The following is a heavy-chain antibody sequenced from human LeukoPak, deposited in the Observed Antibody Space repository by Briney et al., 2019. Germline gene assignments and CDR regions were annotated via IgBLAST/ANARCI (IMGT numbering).Heavy chain of an antibody. J-gene: IGHJ4*02. CDR3: AKDSSSGWLLVY. Sequence: GGSLRLSCAASGFTFSSYGMHWVHQAPGKGLEWVAVISYDGSNKYYADSVKGRFTISRDNSKNTLYLQMNSLRAEDTAVYYCAKDSSSGWLLVYWGQGTLVTVSS. D-gene: IGHD6-19*01. CDR2: ISYDGSNK. CDR1: GFTFSSYG. V-gene: IGHV3-30*18.